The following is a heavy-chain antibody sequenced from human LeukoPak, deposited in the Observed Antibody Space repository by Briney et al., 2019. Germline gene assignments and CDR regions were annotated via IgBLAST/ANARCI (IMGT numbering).Heavy chain of an antibody. D-gene: IGHD6-19*01. CDR3: AKDPLAVAGP. CDR1: GFAFSSYA. J-gene: IGHJ5*02. Sequence: GGSLRLSCAASGFAFSSYAMSWVRQAPGKGLEWVSAISGSGGSAYYADSVRGRFTISRDNSKNTLYLQMSSLRAEDTAVYYCAKDPLAVAGPWGQGTLVTVSS. V-gene: IGHV3-23*01. CDR2: ISGSGGSA.